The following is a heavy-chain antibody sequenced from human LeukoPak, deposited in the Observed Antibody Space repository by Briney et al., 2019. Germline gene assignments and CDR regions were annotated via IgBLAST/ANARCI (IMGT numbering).Heavy chain of an antibody. J-gene: IGHJ4*02. D-gene: IGHD5-24*01. CDR1: GVSISSSNSY. V-gene: IGHV4-39*07. CDR2: IYYSGNT. Sequence: PSETLSLTCTVSGVSISSSNSYWGWIRQPPGKGLEWIGSIYYSGNTYYNASLKSQVSISIDTSKNQFSLKLSSVTAADTAVYYCASGLKRWLQLDYWGQGTLVTVSS. CDR3: ASGLKRWLQLDY.